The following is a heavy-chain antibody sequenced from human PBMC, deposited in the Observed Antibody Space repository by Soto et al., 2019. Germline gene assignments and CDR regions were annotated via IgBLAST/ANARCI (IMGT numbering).Heavy chain of an antibody. CDR3: AKHSRPDYYDSSGYYDRDYFDY. J-gene: IGHJ4*02. V-gene: IGHV3-23*01. CDR2: ISGSGGST. D-gene: IGHD3-22*01. Sequence: GGSLRLSCAASGFTFSSYAMSWVRQAPGKGLEWVSAISGSGGSTYYADSVKGRFTISRDNSKKTLYLQMNSLRAEDTAVYYCAKHSRPDYYDSSGYYDRDYFDYWRQGTLVTVSS. CDR1: GFTFSSYA.